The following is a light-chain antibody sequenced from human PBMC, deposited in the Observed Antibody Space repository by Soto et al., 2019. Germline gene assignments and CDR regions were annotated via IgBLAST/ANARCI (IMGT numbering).Light chain of an antibody. CDR2: KAS. J-gene: IGKJ1*01. Sequence: DIPMVQSPSARSCTVRDRVAIHCRASQTISSWLAWYQQKPGKAPKLLIYKASTLKSGVPSRFSGSGSGTEFTLTISSLQPDDFATYYSPHYNSYSAAFGPGTKVDI. CDR3: PHYNSYSAA. V-gene: IGKV1-5*03. CDR1: QTISSW.